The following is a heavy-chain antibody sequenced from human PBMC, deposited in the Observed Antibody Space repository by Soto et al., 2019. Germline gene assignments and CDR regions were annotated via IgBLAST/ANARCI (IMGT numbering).Heavy chain of an antibody. CDR3: ARGEYYDSSGYPFDY. J-gene: IGHJ4*02. CDR1: GGSIRSGGYY. D-gene: IGHD3-22*01. CDR2: IYYSGST. V-gene: IGHV4-31*03. Sequence: SETLSLTCTVSGGSIRSGGYYWSWIRQHPGKGLEWIGYIYYSGSTYYNPSLKSRVTISVDTSKNQFSLKLSSVTAADTAVYYCARGEYYDSSGYPFDYWGQGTLVTVSS.